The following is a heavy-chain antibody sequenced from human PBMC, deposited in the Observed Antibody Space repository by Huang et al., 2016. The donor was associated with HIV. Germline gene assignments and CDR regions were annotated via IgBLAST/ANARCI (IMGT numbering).Heavy chain of an antibody. J-gene: IGHJ5*02. V-gene: IGHV4-59*02. CDR3: VSDQGRLAVGGIDNWFDP. CDR2: VYESGTT. D-gene: IGHD6-19*01. CDR1: GDSVSSHY. Sequence: QVRLQESGPGLVKPSETLSISCTVSGDSVSSHYWGWIRHHPGKGPEWTGTVYESGTTKANPRLKSRITISVDTSKNGFSLNITSVSAADTAMYFCVSDQGRLAVGGIDNWFDPWGQGALVTVSS.